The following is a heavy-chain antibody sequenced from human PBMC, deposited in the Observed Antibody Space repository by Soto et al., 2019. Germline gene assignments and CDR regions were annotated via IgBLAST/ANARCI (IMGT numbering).Heavy chain of an antibody. V-gene: IGHV3-21*01. CDR1: GFTFSSYN. Sequence: PGGSLRLSCAASGFTFSSYNMNWVRQAPGKGLEWVSSISSSSSYIYYADSVKGRFTISRDNAKNSLYLQMNSLRAEDTAVYYCARDDYDSSGYSHYFDYWGQGTLVTVSS. D-gene: IGHD3-22*01. CDR2: ISSSSSYI. J-gene: IGHJ4*02. CDR3: ARDDYDSSGYSHYFDY.